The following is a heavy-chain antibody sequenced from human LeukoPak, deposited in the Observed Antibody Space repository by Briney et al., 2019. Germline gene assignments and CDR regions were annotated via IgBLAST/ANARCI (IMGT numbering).Heavy chain of an antibody. V-gene: IGHV3-23*01. D-gene: IGHD1/OR15-1a*01. J-gene: IGHJ4*02. CDR2: ISAGGDNT. Sequence: PGGSLRLSCAASGFTFSNYGMGWVRQAPGKGLEWVSAISAGGDNTYYANSVRGRFTISRDNAKNTLYLQMNSLRAEDTALYYCARDLTRTDNWGQGTLVTVSS. CDR1: GFTFSNYG. CDR3: ARDLTRTDN.